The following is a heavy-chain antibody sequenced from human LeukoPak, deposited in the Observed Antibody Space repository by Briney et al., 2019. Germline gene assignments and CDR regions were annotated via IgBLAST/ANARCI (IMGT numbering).Heavy chain of an antibody. CDR3: ARVGDTAMVFDY. D-gene: IGHD5-18*01. V-gene: IGHV3-48*03. J-gene: IGHJ4*02. Sequence: GGSLRLSCAASGFTFSSYEMNWVRQAPGKGLEWVSYISSSGSTIYYADSVKGRSTISRDNAKNSLYLQMNSLRAEDTAVYYCARVGDTAMVFDYWGQGTLVTVSS. CDR2: ISSSGSTI. CDR1: GFTFSSYE.